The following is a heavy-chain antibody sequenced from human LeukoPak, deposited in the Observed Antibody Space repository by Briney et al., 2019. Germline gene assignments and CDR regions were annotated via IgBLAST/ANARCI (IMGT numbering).Heavy chain of an antibody. J-gene: IGHJ4*02. D-gene: IGHD4-17*01. CDR2: IRSKAYGGTT. CDR3: TRPSYGDYTFDY. CDR1: GFTFGDYA. V-gene: IGHV3-49*04. Sequence: GGSLRLSCTASGFTFGDYAMSWVRQAPGKGREWVGFIRSKAYGGTTEYAASVKGRFTISRDDSKTIAYLQMNSLKTEDTAVYYCTRPSYGDYTFDYWGQGTLVTVSS.